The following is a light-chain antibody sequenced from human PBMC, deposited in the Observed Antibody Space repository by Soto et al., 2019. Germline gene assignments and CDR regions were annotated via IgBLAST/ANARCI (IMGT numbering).Light chain of an antibody. CDR1: QGISSY. Sequence: IWMTQSPSLLSASTGDRVTITCRASQGISSYLAWYQQKPGKAPKLLIYAASTLQSGVPSRFSGSGSGTDFTLTISCLQSEDFATYYCQQYYSYPWTFGQGTKVDNK. J-gene: IGKJ1*01. CDR2: AAS. CDR3: QQYYSYPWT. V-gene: IGKV1-8*01.